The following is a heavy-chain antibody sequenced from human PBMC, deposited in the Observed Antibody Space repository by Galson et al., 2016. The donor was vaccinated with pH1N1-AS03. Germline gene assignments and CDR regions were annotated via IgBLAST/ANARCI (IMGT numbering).Heavy chain of an antibody. CDR2: ISSDGGST. CDR1: GFIFSNHG. J-gene: IGHJ4*02. CDR3: ERAGGY. Sequence: LRLSCAASGFIFSNHGMHWARQAPGKGPEFVARISSDGGSTYHADSVKARFTISRDNSKNTLYLQMDSLRVEDTAVYYCERAGGYWGQGTLVTVSS. V-gene: IGHV3-64*02.